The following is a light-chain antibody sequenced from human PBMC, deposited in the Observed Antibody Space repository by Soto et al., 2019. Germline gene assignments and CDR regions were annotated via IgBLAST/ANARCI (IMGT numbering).Light chain of an antibody. CDR1: QSVSSRY. CDR3: QQYYTSPRT. CDR2: GTS. V-gene: IGKV3-20*01. Sequence: EIVLTQSPGTLSLSPGERATLSCRASQSVSSRYLGWYQQKPGQAPRLLIYGTSSRATGIPDRFSGSGSGTDFTLTMSRLETEDCAVYYCQQYYTSPRTFGRGTKV. J-gene: IGKJ4*01.